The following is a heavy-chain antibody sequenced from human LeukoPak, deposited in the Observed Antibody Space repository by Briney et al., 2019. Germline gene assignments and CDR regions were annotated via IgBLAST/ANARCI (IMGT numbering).Heavy chain of an antibody. V-gene: IGHV3-30-3*01. CDR2: ISYDGSNK. Sequence: GGSLRLSYAASGFTFSSYAMHWVRQAPGKGLEWVAVISYDGSNKYYADSVKGRFTISRDNSKNTLYLQMNSLRAEDTAVYYCARQAMVPSTYYFDYWGQGTLVTVSS. CDR1: GFTFSSYA. D-gene: IGHD5-18*01. CDR3: ARQAMVPSTYYFDY. J-gene: IGHJ4*02.